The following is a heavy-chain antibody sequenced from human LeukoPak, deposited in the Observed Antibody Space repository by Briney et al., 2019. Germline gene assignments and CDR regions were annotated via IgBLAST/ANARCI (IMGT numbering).Heavy chain of an antibody. CDR3: ASLRSSGSGSFPTD. CDR1: GGPINNGGYY. J-gene: IGHJ4*02. D-gene: IGHD3-10*01. CDR2: LYYNGAT. Sequence: SETLSLTCTVSGGPINNGGYYWGRIRQPPGEGPEGIGSLYYNGATYYNPTLRSRVTMSVDTSKNQFSLKLTSVTAADTAVYYCASLRSSGSGSFPTDWGQGILVTVSS. V-gene: IGHV4-39*01.